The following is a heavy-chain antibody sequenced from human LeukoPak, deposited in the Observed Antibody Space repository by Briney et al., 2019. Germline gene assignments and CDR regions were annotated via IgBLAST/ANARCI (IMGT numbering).Heavy chain of an antibody. V-gene: IGHV3-74*01. D-gene: IGHD3-9*01. J-gene: IGHJ5*01. CDR1: GFTFSNYW. Sequence: GGSLRLSCAASGFTFSNYWMHWVRQAPGKGLVWVSRIKGDGSHTIYADSVKGRFAISRDNAKNTLYLQMKSLRAEDTAVYYCVRDWDHFDFDSWGLGTLVTVSS. CDR2: IKGDGSHT. CDR3: VRDWDHFDFDS.